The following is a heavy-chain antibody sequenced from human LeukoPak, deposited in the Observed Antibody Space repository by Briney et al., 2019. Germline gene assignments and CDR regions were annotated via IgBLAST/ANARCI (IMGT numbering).Heavy chain of an antibody. CDR3: GRDSTGSYDFWSGYSYYFDY. CDR1: GGTFSSYA. D-gene: IGHD3-3*01. J-gene: IGHJ4*02. Sequence: GASVKVSCKASGGTFSSYAISWVRQAPGQGLEWMGGIIPIFGTANYAQKFQGRVTITADESTSTAYMELSSLRSEDTAVYYCGRDSTGSYDFWSGYSYYFDYWGQGTLVTVSS. V-gene: IGHV1-69*13. CDR2: IIPIFGTA.